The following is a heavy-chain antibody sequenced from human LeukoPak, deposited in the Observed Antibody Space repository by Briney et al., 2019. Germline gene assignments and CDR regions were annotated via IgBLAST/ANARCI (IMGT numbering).Heavy chain of an antibody. D-gene: IGHD3-9*01. CDR2: ISYGGSNK. Sequence: PGGSLRLSCAASGFTFSSYAMHWVRQAPGKGLEWVAVISYGGSNKYYADSVKGRFTISRDNSKNTLYLQMNSLRAEDTAVYYCARDPEGHYDILTGWTLNWFDPWGQGTLVTVSS. J-gene: IGHJ5*02. CDR3: ARDPEGHYDILTGWTLNWFDP. CDR1: GFTFSSYA. V-gene: IGHV3-30*04.